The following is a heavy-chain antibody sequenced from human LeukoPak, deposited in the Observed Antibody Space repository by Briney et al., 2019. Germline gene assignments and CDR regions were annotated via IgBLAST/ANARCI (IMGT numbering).Heavy chain of an antibody. Sequence: GRSLRLSCAASGFTFSSYGMHWVRQAPGKGLEWVAVIWYDGSNKYYADSVKGRFTISRDNSKNTLYLQMNSLRAEDTAVYYCARANFIFAAAGPNSDYWGQGTLVTVSS. CDR1: GFTFSSYG. V-gene: IGHV3-33*01. CDR3: ARANFIFAAAGPNSDY. CDR2: IWYDGSNK. D-gene: IGHD6-13*01. J-gene: IGHJ4*02.